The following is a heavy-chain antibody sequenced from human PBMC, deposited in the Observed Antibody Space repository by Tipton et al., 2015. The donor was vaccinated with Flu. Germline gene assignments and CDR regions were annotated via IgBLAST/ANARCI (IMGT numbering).Heavy chain of an antibody. D-gene: IGHD3-22*01. Sequence: TLSLTCTVSGHSISSGYYWGWIRQPTGKGLEWIGSIYQSGTTYYNPSLKCRVTISVDTSRNQFSLKLSSVTAADTAVYYCAKTYFDSSESPDRFDPWGRGTLDTVSS. CDR2: IYQSGTT. J-gene: IGHJ5*02. CDR1: GHSISSGYY. CDR3: AKTYFDSSESPDRFDP. V-gene: IGHV4-38-2*02.